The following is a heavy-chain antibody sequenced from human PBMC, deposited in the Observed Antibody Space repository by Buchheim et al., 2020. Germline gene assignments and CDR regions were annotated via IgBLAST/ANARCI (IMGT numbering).Heavy chain of an antibody. CDR2: IYPNSGDT. D-gene: IGHD3-10*01. V-gene: IGHV1-2*02. Sequence: QVQLVQSGAEVKKPGASVKVSCKASGYTFTGFYIHWVRQAPGQGLEWMGWIYPNSGDTNYAQKFQGRVTMTRDTSINTAYMELSRLSSDDTAVYYCARGNMIRGQFWGQGTL. J-gene: IGHJ4*02. CDR1: GYTFTGFY. CDR3: ARGNMIRGQF.